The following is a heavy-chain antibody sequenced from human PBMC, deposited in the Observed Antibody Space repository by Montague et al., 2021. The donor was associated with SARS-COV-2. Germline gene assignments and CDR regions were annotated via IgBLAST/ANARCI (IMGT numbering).Heavy chain of an antibody. CDR2: IFYDGTS. V-gene: IGHV4-39*01. CDR3: ARHKGWNVAPYCFDS. CDR1: GVSISSAHYC. J-gene: IGHJ4*02. D-gene: IGHD1-1*01. Sequence: SETLSLTCTVSGVSISSAHYCWGWVRQTPGKGLEWIGNIFYDGTSRSNPSLNSRVTISVDTSKSQLSLRLSSVTAADTAVYFCARHKGWNVAPYCFDSWGQGTVVTVSS.